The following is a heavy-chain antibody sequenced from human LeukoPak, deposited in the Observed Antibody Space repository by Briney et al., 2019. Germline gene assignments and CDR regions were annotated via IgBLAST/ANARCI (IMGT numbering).Heavy chain of an antibody. D-gene: IGHD3-22*01. CDR1: GFTLSTYW. V-gene: IGHV3-23*01. J-gene: IGHJ3*02. Sequence: GGSLRLSCAASGFTLSTYWMSWVRQAPGKGLEWVSAISGSGGSTYYADSVKGRFTISRDNSKNTLYLQMNSLRAEDTAVYYCAKDRGDSSGYYYASGAFDIWGQGTMVTVSS. CDR2: ISGSGGST. CDR3: AKDRGDSSGYYYASGAFDI.